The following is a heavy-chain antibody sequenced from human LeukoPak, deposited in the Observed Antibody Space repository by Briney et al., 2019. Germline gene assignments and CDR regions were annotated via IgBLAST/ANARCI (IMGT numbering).Heavy chain of an antibody. D-gene: IGHD1-26*01. J-gene: IGHJ4*02. CDR2: IYNFGST. CDR1: GGSISNYY. CDR3: AKGGTYGGGADY. V-gene: IGHV4-59*01. Sequence: SEALSLTCNVSGGSISNYYWSWIRQPPGKGLEWIGYIYNFGSTKYNPSLKSRVTISVDTSNNQVSLRLSSVTAADTAVYYCAKGGTYGGGADYWGQGTLVTVSS.